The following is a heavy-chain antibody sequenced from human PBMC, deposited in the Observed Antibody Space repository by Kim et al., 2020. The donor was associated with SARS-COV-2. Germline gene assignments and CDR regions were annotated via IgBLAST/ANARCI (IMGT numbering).Heavy chain of an antibody. J-gene: IGHJ4*02. Sequence: RYSPSVPGQVTISADKSISTAYLQWSSLKASDTAMYYCARQEGYGNYGNYWGQGTLVTVSS. V-gene: IGHV5-51*01. CDR3: ARQEGYGNYGNY. D-gene: IGHD4-17*01.